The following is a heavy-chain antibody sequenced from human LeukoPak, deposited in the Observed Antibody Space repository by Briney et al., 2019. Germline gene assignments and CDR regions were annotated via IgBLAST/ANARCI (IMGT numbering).Heavy chain of an antibody. J-gene: IGHJ3*02. D-gene: IGHD3-22*01. Sequence: KPSETLSLTCTVSGGSISGYYWSWIRQSSGNGLMWIGYMYYSGSTNYNPSLKSRVTMSVDMSKNNFSLKLSSVTAADTALYYCARHFTYYYDSSGYPRDAFDIWGQGTMVSVSS. V-gene: IGHV4-59*08. CDR2: MYYSGST. CDR3: ARHFTYYYDSSGYPRDAFDI. CDR1: GGSISGYY.